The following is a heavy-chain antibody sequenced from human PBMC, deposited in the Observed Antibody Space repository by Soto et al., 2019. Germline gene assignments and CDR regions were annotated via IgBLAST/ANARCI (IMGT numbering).Heavy chain of an antibody. V-gene: IGHV4-61*01. CDR2: IYYSGST. CDR3: AREGAGGDYVWGSYRPNYYYGMDV. J-gene: IGHJ6*02. CDR1: GGPVSSGSYY. Sequence: PSETLSLTCTVSGGPVSSGSYYWSWIRQPPGKGLEWIGYIYYSGSTNYNPSLKSRVTISVDTSKNQFSLKLSSVTAADTAVYYCAREGAGGDYVWGSYRPNYYYGMDVWGQGTTVTVSS. D-gene: IGHD3-16*02.